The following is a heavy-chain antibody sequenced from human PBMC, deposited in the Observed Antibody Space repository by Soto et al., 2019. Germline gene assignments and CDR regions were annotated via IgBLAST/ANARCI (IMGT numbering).Heavy chain of an antibody. Sequence: GASVKVSFKASGGTFSSYAISWLRQAPGQGLEWMGGIIPIFGTANYAQKFQGRVTITADESTSTAYMELSSLRSEDTAVYYCACSTLGYCSGGSCWTPFDYWGQGTLVTVSS. D-gene: IGHD2-15*01. J-gene: IGHJ4*02. CDR1: GGTFSSYA. V-gene: IGHV1-69*13. CDR3: ACSTLGYCSGGSCWTPFDY. CDR2: IIPIFGTA.